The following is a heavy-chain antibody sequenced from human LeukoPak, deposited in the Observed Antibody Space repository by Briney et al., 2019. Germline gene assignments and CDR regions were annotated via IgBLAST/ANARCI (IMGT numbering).Heavy chain of an antibody. V-gene: IGHV3-23*01. CDR3: AKVLSDSSGYGGYYFDY. D-gene: IGHD3-22*01. Sequence: GGSLRLSCAASGFTFSSYAVSWDRQAPGKGLEWVSAISGSGGSTYYADSVKGRFTISRDNSKNTLYLQMNSLRAEDTAVYYCAKVLSDSSGYGGYYFDYWGQGTLVTVSS. CDR1: GFTFSSYA. J-gene: IGHJ4*02. CDR2: ISGSGGST.